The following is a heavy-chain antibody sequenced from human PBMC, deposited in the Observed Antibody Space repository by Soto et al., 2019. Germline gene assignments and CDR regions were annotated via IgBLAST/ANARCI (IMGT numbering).Heavy chain of an antibody. CDR1: GFTFSNYG. V-gene: IGHV3-23*01. Sequence: GGSLRLSCAASGFTFSNYGMTWVRQAPGKGLEWVSVISGSGTTYYADSVKGRFTISRDNSKSTLYLQMNSLRAEDSAVYYCARIKILRLRIIDYWGQGA. CDR2: ISGSGTT. J-gene: IGHJ4*02. CDR3: ARIKILRLRIIDY. D-gene: IGHD3-10*01.